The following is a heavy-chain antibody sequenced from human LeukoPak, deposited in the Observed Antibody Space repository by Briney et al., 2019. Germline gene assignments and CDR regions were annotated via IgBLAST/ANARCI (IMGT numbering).Heavy chain of an antibody. J-gene: IGHJ4*02. D-gene: IGHD4-23*01. V-gene: IGHV3-21*04. CDR1: GFTFSSYS. CDR2: ISSSSSYI. CDR3: ARRGDGGRSFDY. Sequence: GGSLRLSCAASGFTFSSYSMNWVRQAPGKGLEWVSSISSSSSYIYYADSVKGRFTISRDNSKNTLYLQMNSLRAEDTAVYYCARRGDGGRSFDYWGQGTLVTVSS.